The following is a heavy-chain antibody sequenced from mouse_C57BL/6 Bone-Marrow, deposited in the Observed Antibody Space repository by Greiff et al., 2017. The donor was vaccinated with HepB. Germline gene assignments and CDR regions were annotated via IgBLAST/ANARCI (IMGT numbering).Heavy chain of an antibody. CDR3: AREGAYYYGSSHWYFDV. CDR2: IYPGSGST. V-gene: IGHV1-55*01. CDR1: GYTFTSYW. D-gene: IGHD1-1*01. J-gene: IGHJ1*03. Sequence: QVQLQQPGAELVKPGASVKMSCKASGYTFTSYWITWVKQRPGQGLEWIGDIYPGSGSTNYNEKFKSKATLTVDTSSSTAYMQLSSLTSEDSAVYYCAREGAYYYGSSHWYFDVWGTGTTVTVSS.